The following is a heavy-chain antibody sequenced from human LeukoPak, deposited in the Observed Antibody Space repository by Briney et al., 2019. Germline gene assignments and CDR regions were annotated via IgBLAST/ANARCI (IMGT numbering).Heavy chain of an antibody. CDR2: IWYDGSNK. J-gene: IGHJ4*02. CDR3: ARDIYSSGRYYFDY. V-gene: IGHV3-33*01. CDR1: GFSFSSYG. Sequence: GGSLRLSCVGSGFSFSSYGMHWVRQAPGQGLEWVALIWYDGSNKNYVDSVKGRFTISRDNSKNTLYLQMNSLRAEDTAMYYCARDIYSSGRYYFDYWGQGALVTVSS. D-gene: IGHD2-15*01.